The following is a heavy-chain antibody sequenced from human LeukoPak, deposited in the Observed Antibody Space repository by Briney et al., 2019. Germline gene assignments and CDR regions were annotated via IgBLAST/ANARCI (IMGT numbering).Heavy chain of an antibody. CDR1: GFTFSSYW. CDR2: INSDGSST. J-gene: IGHJ6*02. CDR3: ARDHRFVVVTATSPQYYYYYYGMDV. V-gene: IGHV3-74*01. D-gene: IGHD2-21*02. Sequence: GGSLRLSCAASGFTFSSYWMHWVRQAPGKGLVWVSRINSDGSSTSYADSVKGRFTISRDNAKNTLYLQMTSLRAEDTAVYYCARDHRFVVVTATSPQYYYYYYGMDVWGQGTTVTVSS.